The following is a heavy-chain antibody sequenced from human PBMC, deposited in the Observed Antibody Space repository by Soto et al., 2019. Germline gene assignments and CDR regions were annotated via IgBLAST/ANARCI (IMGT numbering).Heavy chain of an antibody. V-gene: IGHV1-18*01. Sequence: ASVKVSCKASGYTFTSYGISWVRQAPGQGLEWMGWIRAYNGNTNYAQKLQGRVTMTTDTSTSTAYMELRSLRSDDTAVYYCARDAYYYDSSGYYFDYWGQGTLVTVSS. CDR2: IRAYNGNT. D-gene: IGHD3-22*01. CDR3: ARDAYYYDSSGYYFDY. CDR1: GYTFTSYG. J-gene: IGHJ4*02.